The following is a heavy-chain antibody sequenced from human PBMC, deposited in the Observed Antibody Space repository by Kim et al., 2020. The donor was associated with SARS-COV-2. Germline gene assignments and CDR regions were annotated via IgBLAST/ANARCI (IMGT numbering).Heavy chain of an antibody. Sequence: SETLSLTCGVSGDSITNINWWTWVRQPPGKGLEWIGEIHHRGITNYNPSLKSRVTMSVDKSKSQFSLRLTSVTAADTAVYFCARCLGESSSFSFDAWGQG. V-gene: IGHV4-4*02. CDR1: GDSITNINW. CDR3: ARCLGESSSFSFDA. J-gene: IGHJ5*02. D-gene: IGHD6-6*01. CDR2: IHHRGIT.